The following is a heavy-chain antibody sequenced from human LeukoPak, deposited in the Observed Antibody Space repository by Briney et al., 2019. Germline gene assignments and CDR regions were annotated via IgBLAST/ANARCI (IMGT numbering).Heavy chain of an antibody. V-gene: IGHV4-59*01. Sequence: PSETLSLTCTVSGGSISSYYWSWIRQPPGRGLEWIAYIYYTGKTNYNPSLNSRVSLSVDASKNQFSLRMHSVTAADPDIYYCARAYSSSSATLGYWGQGTLVTVSS. J-gene: IGHJ4*02. CDR2: IYYTGKT. CDR3: ARAYSSSSATLGY. D-gene: IGHD6-6*01. CDR1: GGSISSYY.